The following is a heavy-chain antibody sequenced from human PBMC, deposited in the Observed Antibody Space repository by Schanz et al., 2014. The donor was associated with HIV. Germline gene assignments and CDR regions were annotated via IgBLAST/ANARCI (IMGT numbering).Heavy chain of an antibody. Sequence: VQLVETGGRLIQPGGSLRLSCAASGFTFSSYGMHWVRQAPGKGLEWVAVIWFDGSNKYYADSVKGRFTISRDNSKKTLYLQMNSLRAGDTAVYYCASTEFPYSSSSDYYYGMDVWGQGTTVTVSS. CDR3: ASTEFPYSSSSDYYYGMDV. V-gene: IGHV3-33*01. D-gene: IGHD6-6*01. CDR2: IWFDGSNK. J-gene: IGHJ6*02. CDR1: GFTFSSYG.